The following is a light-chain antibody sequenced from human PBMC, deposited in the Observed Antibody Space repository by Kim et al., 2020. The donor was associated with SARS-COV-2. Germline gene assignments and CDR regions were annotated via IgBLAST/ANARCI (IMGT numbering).Light chain of an antibody. CDR2: GKN. CDR3: NSRDSNDNVV. V-gene: IGLV3-19*01. Sequence: VALGQTVRITCQGDSLRSYYATWYQQKPGQAPILVIYGKNNRPSGIPDRFSGSSSGNTATLTITGTQAGDEADYYCNSRDSNDNVVFGGGTKLTVL. CDR1: SLRSYY. J-gene: IGLJ2*01.